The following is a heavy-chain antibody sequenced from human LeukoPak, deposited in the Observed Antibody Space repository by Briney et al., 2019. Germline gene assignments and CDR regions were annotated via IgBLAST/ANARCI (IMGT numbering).Heavy chain of an antibody. Sequence: SETLSLTCTVSGGSINSSSYYWGWIRQPPGKGLEWIGSIYYSGSTYYNPSLKSRVTISVDTSKNQFSLKLSSVTAADTAVYYCAGGGGFDIWGQGTMVTVSS. J-gene: IGHJ3*02. CDR2: IYYSGST. D-gene: IGHD3-16*01. CDR1: GGSINSSSYY. V-gene: IGHV4-39*01. CDR3: AGGGGFDI.